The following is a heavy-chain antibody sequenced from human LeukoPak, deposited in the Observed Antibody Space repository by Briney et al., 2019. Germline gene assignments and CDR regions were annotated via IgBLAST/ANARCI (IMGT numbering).Heavy chain of an antibody. V-gene: IGHV4-34*01. CDR3: ARGGYSYGYVINWYFDL. J-gene: IGHJ2*01. D-gene: IGHD5-18*01. Sequence: SETLSLTCAVYGGSFSGYYWSWIRQPPGKGLEWIGEINHSGSTNYNPSLKSRVTISVDTSKNQFSLKLSSVTAADTAAYYCARGGYSYGYVINWYFDLWGRGTLVTVSS. CDR2: INHSGST. CDR1: GGSFSGYY.